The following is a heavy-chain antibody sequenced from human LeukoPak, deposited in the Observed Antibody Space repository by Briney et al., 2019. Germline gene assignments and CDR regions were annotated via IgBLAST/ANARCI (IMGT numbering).Heavy chain of an antibody. CDR1: GFTFSSTS. D-gene: IGHD5-24*01. J-gene: IGHJ3*02. CDR2: TVGGGDGT. V-gene: IGHV3-23*01. CDR3: ANVGDVYKDAFDI. Sequence: GGSLRLSCAASGFTFSSTSMSWVRQAPGKGLEWVAVTVGGGDGTYYADSVKGRFTISRDNSNNTLYLQMNSLRAEDTAVYYCANVGDVYKDAFDIWGQGTMVTVSS.